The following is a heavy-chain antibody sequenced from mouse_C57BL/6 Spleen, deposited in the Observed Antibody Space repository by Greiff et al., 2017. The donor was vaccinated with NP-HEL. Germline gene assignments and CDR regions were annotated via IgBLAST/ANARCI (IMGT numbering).Heavy chain of an antibody. D-gene: IGHD1-1*01. CDR2: IDPSDSYT. J-gene: IGHJ2*01. CDR1: GYTFTSYW. CDR3: ARRYGSSLYYFDY. V-gene: IGHV1-50*01. Sequence: QVQLQQPGAELVKPGASVKLSCKASGYTFTSYWMQWVKQRPGQGLEWIGEIDPSDSYTNYNQKFKGKATLTVDTSSSTAYMQLSSLTSEDSAVYYCARRYGSSLYYFDYWGQGTTLTVSS.